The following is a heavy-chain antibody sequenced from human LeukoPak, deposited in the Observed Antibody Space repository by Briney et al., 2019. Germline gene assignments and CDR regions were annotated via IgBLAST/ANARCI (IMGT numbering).Heavy chain of an antibody. D-gene: IGHD6-13*01. CDR1: GGSISSYY. CDR2: IYYSGST. Sequence: SETLSLTCTVSGGSISSYYWSWIRQPPGKGLEWIGYIYYSGSTNYNPSLKSRVTISVDTSKNQFSLKLSSVTAADTAVYYCARAGIAAAGTPFHYWGQGTLVTVSS. V-gene: IGHV4-59*01. J-gene: IGHJ4*02. CDR3: ARAGIAAAGTPFHY.